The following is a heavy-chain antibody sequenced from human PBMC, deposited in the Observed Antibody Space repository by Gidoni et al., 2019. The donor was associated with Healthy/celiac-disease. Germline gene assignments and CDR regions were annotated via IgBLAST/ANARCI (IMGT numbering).Heavy chain of an antibody. CDR3: ALSPEYSSSWYYYGMDV. CDR1: GGSFSGYY. Sequence: QVQLQQWGAGLLKPSETLSLTCAVYGGSFSGYYWSWIRQPPGKGLEWIGEINHSGSTNYHTSLKRRVTISVDTSKNQFSLKLSSVTAADTAVYYCALSPEYSSSWYYYGMDVWGQGTTVTVSS. CDR2: INHSGST. J-gene: IGHJ6*02. D-gene: IGHD6-13*01. V-gene: IGHV4-34*01.